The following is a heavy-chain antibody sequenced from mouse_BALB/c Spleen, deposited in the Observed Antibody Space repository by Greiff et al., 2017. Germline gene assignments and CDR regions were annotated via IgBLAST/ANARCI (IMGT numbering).Heavy chain of an antibody. CDR2: ISYSGST. Sequence: VQLKESGPSLVKPSQTLSLTCSVTGDSITSGYWNWIRKFPGNKLEYMGYISYSGSTYYNPSLKSRISITRDTSKNQYYLQLNSVTTEDEATYYCARLGYGNYRPYYFDYWGQGTTLTVSS. CDR1: GDSITSGY. D-gene: IGHD2-10*02. CDR3: ARLGYGNYRPYYFDY. V-gene: IGHV3-8*02. J-gene: IGHJ2*01.